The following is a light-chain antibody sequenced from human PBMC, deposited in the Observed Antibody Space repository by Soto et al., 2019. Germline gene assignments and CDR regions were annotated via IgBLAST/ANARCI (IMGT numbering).Light chain of an antibody. V-gene: IGKV4-1*01. CDR2: WTS. CDR3: QQYYSPPLT. J-gene: IGKJ4*01. CDR1: QSVLYSSNNKNY. Sequence: DIVMTQSPDSLAVSLGERATINCKSSQSVLYSSNNKNYVAWYQQRPGQPPKLLIYWTSIRDSGVPDRFTGSGSGTDFTLTISSPQAEDVAVYYCQQYYSPPLTFGGGTKVEIK.